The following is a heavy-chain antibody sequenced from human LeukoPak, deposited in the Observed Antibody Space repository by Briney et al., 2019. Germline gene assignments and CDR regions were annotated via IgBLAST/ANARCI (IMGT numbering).Heavy chain of an antibody. J-gene: IGHJ5*02. CDR1: GFTLSNYA. CDR3: AKDPDGLWS. CDR2: IGASGSST. V-gene: IGHV3-23*01. D-gene: IGHD1-14*01. Sequence: GGSLRLSCAASGFTLSNYAMSWVRQAPGKGLEWVSSIGASGSSTYYADSVKGRFTISRDNSKNTLYLQMNSLRAEDTAVYYCAKDPDGLWSWGQGTLVTVSS.